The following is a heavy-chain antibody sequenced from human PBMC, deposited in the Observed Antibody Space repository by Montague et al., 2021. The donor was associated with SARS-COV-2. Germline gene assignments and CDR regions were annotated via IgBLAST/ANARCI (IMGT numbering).Heavy chain of an antibody. CDR2: VDYGGNT. J-gene: IGHJ4*02. CDR1: GGPISGSNDY. Sequence: SETLSLTCTVTGGPISGSNDYWGWIRQSPGKGLEWIASVDYGGNTYYSPSLKSRLTISVDTSKNQFSLKLNSVTAADTALYYCARREYSYGWGDWGQGTLVTVSS. CDR3: ARREYSYGWGD. V-gene: IGHV4-39*01. D-gene: IGHD5-18*01.